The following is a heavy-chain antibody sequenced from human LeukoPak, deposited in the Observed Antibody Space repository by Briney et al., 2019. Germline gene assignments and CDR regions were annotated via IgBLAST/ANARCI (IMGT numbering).Heavy chain of an antibody. CDR3: ARVPGYGDFVFDY. Sequence: SEPLSLPCTVSGGPISSYYWSWLRQPTGKGLEWIGYIYYSGSTNYNPSLKSRVTISVDTSKNQFSLKLSSVTAADTAVYYCARVPGYGDFVFDYWGQGTLVTVSS. CDR2: IYYSGST. J-gene: IGHJ4*02. V-gene: IGHV4-59*01. CDR1: GGPISSYY. D-gene: IGHD4-17*01.